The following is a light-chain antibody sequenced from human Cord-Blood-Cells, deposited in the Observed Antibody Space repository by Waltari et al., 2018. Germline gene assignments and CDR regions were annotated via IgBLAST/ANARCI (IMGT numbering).Light chain of an antibody. V-gene: IGLV1-40*01. Sequence: QSVLTQPPSVSGAPGQRVTISCPGSSSNIGAGYDVHWYQQLPVTAPKPLIYGTSNRPSGVPDRFSGSKSGTSASLAITGLQAEDEADYYCQSYDSSLSGSVFGGGTKLTVL. J-gene: IGLJ2*01. CDR2: GTS. CDR1: SSNIGAGYD. CDR3: QSYDSSLSGSV.